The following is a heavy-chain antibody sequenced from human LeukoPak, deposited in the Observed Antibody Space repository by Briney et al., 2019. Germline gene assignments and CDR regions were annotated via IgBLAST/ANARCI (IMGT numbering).Heavy chain of an antibody. V-gene: IGHV4-59*12. D-gene: IGHD7-27*01. CDR1: GGSISSYY. J-gene: IGHJ4*02. CDR2: IYYSGNT. Sequence: SETLSLTCTVSGGSISSYYWSWIRQPPGKGLEWIGYIYYSGNTKYNPSLKSRVTISVDTSRNQFSLQLNSVTPEDTAVYYCARSRGDLDYWGQGSLVTVSS. CDR3: ARSRGDLDY.